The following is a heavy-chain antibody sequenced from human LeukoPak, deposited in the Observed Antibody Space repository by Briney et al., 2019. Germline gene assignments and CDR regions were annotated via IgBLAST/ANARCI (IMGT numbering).Heavy chain of an antibody. CDR2: IYHSGST. CDR3: AREERTDHGFDP. J-gene: IGHJ5*02. CDR1: GYSISSGYY. Sequence: KTSETLSLTCTVSGYSISSGYYWGWIRQPPGKGLEWIGSIYHSGSTYYNPSLKSRVTISVDTSKNQFSLKLSSVTAADTAVYYCAREERTDHGFDPWGQGTLVTVSS. D-gene: IGHD1-1*01. V-gene: IGHV4-38-2*02.